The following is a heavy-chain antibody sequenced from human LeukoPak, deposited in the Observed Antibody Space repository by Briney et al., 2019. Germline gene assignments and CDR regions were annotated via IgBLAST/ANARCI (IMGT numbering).Heavy chain of an antibody. J-gene: IGHJ6*03. CDR3: ARGLYYIDV. CDR2: LYSDGNT. Sequence: GGSLRLSCAASGFTVITNDMTWVRQAPGKGLEWVSVLYSDGNTKYADSVQGRFTISRDNAKNSLYLQMNSLRTEDTAIYYCARGLYYIDVWGNGTAVTVS. CDR1: GFTVITND. V-gene: IGHV3-53*01.